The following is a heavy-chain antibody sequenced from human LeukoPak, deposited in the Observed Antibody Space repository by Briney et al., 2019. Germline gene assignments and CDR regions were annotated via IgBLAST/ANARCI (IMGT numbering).Heavy chain of an antibody. D-gene: IGHD3-22*01. CDR2: IKSKTDGGTT. CDR3: TTGRIITMNHFQH. V-gene: IGHV3-15*01. CDR1: GFTFSNAW. Sequence: GGSLRLSGAASGFTFSNAWMSWVRQAPGKGLEWVGRIKSKTDGGTTDYAAPVKGRFTISRNDSNNTLYLQMNSLKTEDTAVYYCTTGRIITMNHFQHWGQGTLVTVSS. J-gene: IGHJ1*01.